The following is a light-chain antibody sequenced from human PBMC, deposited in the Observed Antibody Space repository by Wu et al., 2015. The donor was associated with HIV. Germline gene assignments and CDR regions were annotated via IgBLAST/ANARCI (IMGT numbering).Light chain of an antibody. CDR1: HDFRPGA. J-gene: IGKJ2*01. V-gene: IGKV3-20*01. Sequence: PGDPAFVSTGRTSHPLLRAGHDFRPGAIAWYQQKRGQSPRLLIYGASHRASGIPERFSGRVVGPVVTLIIDKVESEDFALYYCQQEDNFGQGTKLEF. CDR2: GAS. CDR3: QQEDN.